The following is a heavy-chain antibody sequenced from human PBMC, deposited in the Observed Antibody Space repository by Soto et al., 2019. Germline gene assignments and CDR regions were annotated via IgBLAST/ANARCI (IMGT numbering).Heavy chain of an antibody. D-gene: IGHD2-2*03. J-gene: IGHJ4*02. CDR3: ARGGLGIVVVPAATRGYYFDY. Sequence: SETLSLTCAVYGGSFCGYYWSWIRQPPGKGLEWIGEINHSGSTNYNPSLKSRVTISVDTSKNQFSLKLSSVTAADTAVYYCARGGLGIVVVPAATRGYYFDYWGQGTLVTVSS. CDR2: INHSGST. CDR1: GGSFCGYY. V-gene: IGHV4-34*01.